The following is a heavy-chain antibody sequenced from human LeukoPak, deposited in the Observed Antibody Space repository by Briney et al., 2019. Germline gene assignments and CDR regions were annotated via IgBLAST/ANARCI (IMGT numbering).Heavy chain of an antibody. J-gene: IGHJ4*02. CDR3: ARMGAIAGASANPDY. V-gene: IGHV6-1*01. CDR1: GDSVSRTDAG. D-gene: IGHD4/OR15-4a*01. CDR2: TYYRSKWYKDDAGWYK. Sequence: SQTLSLTCTISGDSVSRTDAGWSWIRQSPSRGLEWLGRTYYRSKWYKDDAGWYKDDAGSLKSRITINVDTVMNQFSLRLNSVTTADTAVYYCARMGAIAGASANPDYWGQGTLVTVSS.